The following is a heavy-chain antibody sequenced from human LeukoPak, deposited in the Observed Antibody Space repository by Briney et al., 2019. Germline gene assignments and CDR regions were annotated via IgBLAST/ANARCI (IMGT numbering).Heavy chain of an antibody. CDR2: IYYSGST. CDR1: GGSISSYY. Sequence: PSETLSLTCTVSGGSISSYYWSWIRQPPGKGLEWIGYIYYSGSTNYNPSLKSRVTISVDMSKNQFSLKLSSVTAADTAVYYCARQVYSSGWYWDDYWGQGTLVTVSS. V-gene: IGHV4-59*08. J-gene: IGHJ4*02. CDR3: ARQVYSSGWYWDDY. D-gene: IGHD6-19*01.